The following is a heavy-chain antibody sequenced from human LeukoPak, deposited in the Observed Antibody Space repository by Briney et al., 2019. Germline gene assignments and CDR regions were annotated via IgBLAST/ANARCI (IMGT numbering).Heavy chain of an antibody. CDR2: IYYSGST. J-gene: IGHJ6*03. V-gene: IGHV4-59*01. D-gene: IGHD5-18*01. Sequence: SETLSLTCTVSGGSISSYYWSWIRQSPGKGLEWIGYIYYSGSTHYNPSLKSRVTISVDTSKNQFSLKLSSVTAADTAVYYCARTEESGYSYRYFGYYYYMDVWGKGTTVTVSS. CDR1: GGSISSYY. CDR3: ARTEESGYSYRYFGYYYYMDV.